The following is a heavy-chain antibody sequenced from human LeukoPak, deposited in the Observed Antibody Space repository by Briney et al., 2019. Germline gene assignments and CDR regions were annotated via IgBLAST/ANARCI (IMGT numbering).Heavy chain of an antibody. Sequence: SETLSLTCTVSGGSISSYYWSWIRQPPGKGLEWIAYISDIGSINYNPSLKSRVTISLDTSKNQLSLKLRSVTAADTAVYYCAGHHPRNTVDFWGQGTLVTVSS. CDR1: GGSISSYY. CDR3: AGHHPRNTVDF. CDR2: ISDIGSI. J-gene: IGHJ4*02. V-gene: IGHV4-59*08. D-gene: IGHD2-8*02.